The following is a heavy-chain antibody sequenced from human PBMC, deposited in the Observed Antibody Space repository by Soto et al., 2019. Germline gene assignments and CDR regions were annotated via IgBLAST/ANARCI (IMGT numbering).Heavy chain of an antibody. V-gene: IGHV1-2*04. Sequence: ASVKVSCKASGYTFTGYYMHWVRQAPGQGLEWMGWINPNSGGTNYAQKFQGWVTMTRDTSISTAHMELSRLRSDDTAVYYCARSNWNFPGSIEFDYWGQGTLVTVSS. CDR3: ARSNWNFPGSIEFDY. CDR1: GYTFTGYY. D-gene: IGHD1-1*01. J-gene: IGHJ4*02. CDR2: INPNSGGT.